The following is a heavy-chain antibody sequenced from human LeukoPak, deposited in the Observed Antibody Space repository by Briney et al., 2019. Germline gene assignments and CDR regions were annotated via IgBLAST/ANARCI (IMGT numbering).Heavy chain of an antibody. CDR3: ASQGTSTDGY. D-gene: IGHD2-2*01. J-gene: IGHJ4*02. V-gene: IGHV1-18*01. CDR1: GYTFRNFG. Sequence: VASVKVSCKASGYTFRNFGMRWVRQATGQGLEWMGWISGNNDNPNYGQKFQGRLTVTTDSSTSTAYMELRNLRSDDTAVYYCASQGTSTDGYWRQGTLVTVSS. CDR2: ISGNNDNP.